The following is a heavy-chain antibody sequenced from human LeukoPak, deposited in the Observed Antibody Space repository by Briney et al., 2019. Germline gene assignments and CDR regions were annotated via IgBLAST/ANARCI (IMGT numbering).Heavy chain of an antibody. CDR3: ARGVAGRSWFDP. D-gene: IGHD6-19*01. V-gene: IGHV1-3*01. J-gene: IGHJ5*02. CDR1: GYTFTSYA. CDR2: INAGNGNT. Sequence: ASVKVSCKASGYTFTSYAMHWVRQAPGQRLEWMGWINAGNGNTKYSRKFQGRVTITRDTSASTAYMELSSLRSEDTAVYYCARGVAGRSWFDPWAQGTLVTVSS.